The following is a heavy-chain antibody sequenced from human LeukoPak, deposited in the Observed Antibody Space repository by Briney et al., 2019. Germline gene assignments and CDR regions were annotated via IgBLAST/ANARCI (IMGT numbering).Heavy chain of an antibody. CDR1: GGSISSYY. Sequence: SETLSLTCTVSGGSISSYYWSWIRQPPGKGLEWIGYIDYSGSTNYNPSLKSRVTISEDTSKNQFSLKLSSVTAADTAVYYCARGSGWLRTGFDPWGQGTLVTVSS. CDR3: ARGSGWLRTGFDP. D-gene: IGHD3-9*01. J-gene: IGHJ5*02. CDR2: IDYSGST. V-gene: IGHV4-59*01.